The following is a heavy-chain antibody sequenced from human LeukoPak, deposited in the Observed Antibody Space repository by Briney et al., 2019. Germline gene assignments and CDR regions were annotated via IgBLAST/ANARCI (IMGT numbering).Heavy chain of an antibody. CDR3: ARAARDDYDYFDY. Sequence: KPSETLSLTCAVYGGSFSGYYWSWIRQPPGKGLEWIGEINHSGSTNYNPSLKSRVTISVDTSKNQFSLKLSSVTAADTAVYYCARAARDDYDYFDYWGQGTLVTVSS. CDR1: GGSFSGYY. D-gene: IGHD4-17*01. J-gene: IGHJ4*02. V-gene: IGHV4-34*01. CDR2: INHSGST.